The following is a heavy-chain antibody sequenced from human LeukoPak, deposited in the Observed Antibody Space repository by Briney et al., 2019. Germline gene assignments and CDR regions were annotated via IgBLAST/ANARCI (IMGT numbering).Heavy chain of an antibody. D-gene: IGHD3-22*01. Sequence: PSETLSLTCTVSGGSISSSSYYWGWIRQPPGKGLEWIGSIYYSGSTNYNPSLKSRVTISVDTSKNQFSLKLSSVTAADTAVYYCARYEYYYDSSGYSNWFDPWGQGTLVTVSS. CDR1: GGSISSSSYY. CDR3: ARYEYYYDSSGYSNWFDP. J-gene: IGHJ5*02. V-gene: IGHV4-39*07. CDR2: IYYSGST.